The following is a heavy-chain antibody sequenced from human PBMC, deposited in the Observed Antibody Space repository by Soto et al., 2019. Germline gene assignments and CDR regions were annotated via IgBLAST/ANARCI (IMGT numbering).Heavy chain of an antibody. Sequence: EVQLVESGGGLVKPGGSLRLSCAASGFSFTHTWMNWVRQAPGKGLEWVGRIRTNADGGTADHAAHLKGRFTISRDDSKDTLYLQMNSLKTEDTAVYYCSTAPFYWNAWSWGQGTLVTVSP. J-gene: IGHJ5*02. CDR3: STAPFYWNAWS. CDR2: IRTNADGGTA. D-gene: IGHD3-16*01. CDR1: GFSFTHTW. V-gene: IGHV3-15*07.